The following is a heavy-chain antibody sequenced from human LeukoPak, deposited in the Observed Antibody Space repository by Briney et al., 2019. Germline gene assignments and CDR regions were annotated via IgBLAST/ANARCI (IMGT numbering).Heavy chain of an antibody. J-gene: IGHJ3*02. CDR1: GGSISSYY. D-gene: IGHD3-10*01. CDR3: AREITMVRGVIIPDAFDI. V-gene: IGHV4-59*01. Sequence: SETLSLTCTVSGGSISSYYWSWIRQPTGNGPEESGDIYYSGSTNYNPSLKSRVTISVDTSKNQFSLKLSSVTAADTAVYYCAREITMVRGVIIPDAFDIWGQGTMVTVSS. CDR2: IYYSGST.